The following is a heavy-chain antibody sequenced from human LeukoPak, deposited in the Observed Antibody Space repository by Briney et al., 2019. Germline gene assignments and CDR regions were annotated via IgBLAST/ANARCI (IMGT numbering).Heavy chain of an antibody. CDR2: IYYSGST. J-gene: IGHJ4*02. D-gene: IGHD2-2*01. Sequence: SETLSLTCTVSGGSISSYYWSWIRQPPGKGLEWIGYIYYSGSTNYNPSLKSRVTISVDTSKNQFSLKLSSVTAADTAAYYCARLVVVPAASASYYFDYWGQGTLVTVSS. CDR3: ARLVVVPAASASYYFDY. V-gene: IGHV4-59*08. CDR1: GGSISSYY.